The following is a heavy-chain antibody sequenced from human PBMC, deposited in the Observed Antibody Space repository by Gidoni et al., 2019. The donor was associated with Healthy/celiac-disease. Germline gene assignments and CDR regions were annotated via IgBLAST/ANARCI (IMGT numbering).Heavy chain of an antibody. D-gene: IGHD3-10*01. J-gene: IGHJ4*02. CDR1: GFTFSSYG. Sequence: QVQLVESGGGVVQPGGSLRLSCAASGFTFSSYGMHWVRQAPGKGLEWVAFIRYDGSNKYYADSVKGRFTIARDNSKNTLYLQMNSLRAEDTAVYYCAKGESVRGDTPPFDYWGQGTLVTVSS. CDR3: AKGESVRGDTPPFDY. V-gene: IGHV3-30*02. CDR2: IRYDGSNK.